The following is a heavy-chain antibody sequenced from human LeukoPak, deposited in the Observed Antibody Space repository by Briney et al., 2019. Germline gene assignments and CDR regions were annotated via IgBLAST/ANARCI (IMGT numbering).Heavy chain of an antibody. CDR1: GGTFISYA. Sequence: SVKVSCKASGGTFISYAISWVRQAPGQGLEWMGGIIPIFGTANYAQKFQGRVTITADESTSTAYMELSSLRSEDTAVYYCARGGSGYLTDAFDIWGQGTMVTVSS. D-gene: IGHD3-22*01. CDR2: IIPIFGTA. CDR3: ARGGSGYLTDAFDI. V-gene: IGHV1-69*01. J-gene: IGHJ3*02.